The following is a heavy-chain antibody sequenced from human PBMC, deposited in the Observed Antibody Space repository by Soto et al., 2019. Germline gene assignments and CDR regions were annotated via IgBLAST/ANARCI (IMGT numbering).Heavy chain of an antibody. CDR3: ARDSAVVVGPWFDP. D-gene: IGHD2-15*01. V-gene: IGHV1-18*04. CDR2: ISAYNGNT. Sequence: ASVKVSCRASGYTFTSYGISWVRQAPGQGLEWMGWISAYNGNTNYAQKLQGRVTMTTDTSTSTAYMELRSLRSDDTAVYYCARDSAVVVGPWFDPWGQGTLVTVSS. J-gene: IGHJ5*02. CDR1: GYTFTSYG.